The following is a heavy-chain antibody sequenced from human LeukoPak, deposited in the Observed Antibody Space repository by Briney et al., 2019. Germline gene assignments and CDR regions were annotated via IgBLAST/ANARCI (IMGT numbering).Heavy chain of an antibody. V-gene: IGHV1-18*01. Sequence: GASVKVSCKASGGTFSSYAISWVRQAPGQGLEWMGWISAYNGNTNYAQKLQGRVTMTTDTSTSTAYMELRSLRSDDTAVYYCARGDVDTAMVSFDYWGQGTLVTVSS. J-gene: IGHJ4*02. CDR1: GGTFSSYA. CDR2: ISAYNGNT. CDR3: ARGDVDTAMVSFDY. D-gene: IGHD5-18*01.